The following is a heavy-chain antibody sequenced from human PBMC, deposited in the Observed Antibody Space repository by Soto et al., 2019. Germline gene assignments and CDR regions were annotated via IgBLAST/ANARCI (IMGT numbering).Heavy chain of an antibody. CDR1: GGSISSSSYY. CDR2: VYYSGST. CDR3: ARNQNAAVDDYFDY. V-gene: IGHV4-39*01. D-gene: IGHD5-12*01. J-gene: IGHJ4*02. Sequence: PSQTLSLTCTVSGGSISSSSYYWGWIRQPPGKGLEWIGSVYYSGSTYYNPSLKSRVTISVDTSKNQFSLKLSSVTAADTAVYYCARNQNAAVDDYFDYWGEGTLVTVSS.